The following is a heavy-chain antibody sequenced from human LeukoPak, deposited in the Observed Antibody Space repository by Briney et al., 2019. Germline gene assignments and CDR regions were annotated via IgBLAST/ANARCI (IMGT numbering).Heavy chain of an antibody. CDR3: ARQTGEGDD. D-gene: IGHD7-27*01. CDR2: INPNSGGT. V-gene: IGHV1-2*02. Sequence: ASVKVSCKASGYTFTGYYMHWVRQAPGQGLEWMGWINPNSGGTNYAQKVQGRVTMTRDTDISTPYMELSRLSSEDQALHYWARQTGEGDDRGQATLVTVCS. J-gene: IGHJ4*02. CDR1: GYTFTGYY.